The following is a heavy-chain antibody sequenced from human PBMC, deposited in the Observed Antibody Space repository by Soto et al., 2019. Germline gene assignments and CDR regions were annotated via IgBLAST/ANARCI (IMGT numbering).Heavy chain of an antibody. CDR3: AAGDSSGYYGG. CDR2: ITVGTGNT. Sequence: ASVEVSGKASGFTFTSSSVQWVRQARGQRLEWIGWITVGTGNTNYAQKFQERVTITRDMSTSTAYMELSNLRSEDTAVYYCAAGDSSGYYGGWGQGTQVTVSS. J-gene: IGHJ1*01. D-gene: IGHD3-22*01. CDR1: GFTFTSSS. V-gene: IGHV1-58*01.